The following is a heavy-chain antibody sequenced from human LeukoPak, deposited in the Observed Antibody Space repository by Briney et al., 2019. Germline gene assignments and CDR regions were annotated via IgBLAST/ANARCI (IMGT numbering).Heavy chain of an antibody. V-gene: IGHV3-33*01. Sequence: GGSLRLSCAASGFTFSSYGMHWVRQAPGKGLEWVAVIWYDGSNKYYADSVKGRFTISRDNSKNTLCLQMNSLRAEGTAVYYCARPYYDSSGYYYWGNAFDMWGQGTMVTVSS. J-gene: IGHJ3*02. D-gene: IGHD3-22*01. CDR1: GFTFSSYG. CDR3: ARPYYDSSGYYYWGNAFDM. CDR2: IWYDGSNK.